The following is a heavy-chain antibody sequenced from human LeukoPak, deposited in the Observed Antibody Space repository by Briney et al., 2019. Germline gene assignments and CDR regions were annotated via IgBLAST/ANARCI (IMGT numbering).Heavy chain of an antibody. CDR3: AKLQWEPPDH. J-gene: IGHJ4*02. D-gene: IGHD1-26*01. CDR1: GLSLSSYW. Sequence: GGSLRLSCAASGLSLSSYWMSWFHQAPGKGLEWVANIKQDGSEKYHVDSVKGRFTVSRDNAKNLLYLQLNSLRAEDTAVYYRAKLQWEPPDHWGQGTLVTVSS. CDR2: IKQDGSEK. V-gene: IGHV3-7*03.